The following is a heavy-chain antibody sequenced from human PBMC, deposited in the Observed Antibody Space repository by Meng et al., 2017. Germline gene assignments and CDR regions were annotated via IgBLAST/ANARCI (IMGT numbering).Heavy chain of an antibody. Sequence: SETLSLTCTVPGGSFSSSSYYWGWIHQPPGKGLEWIVSIHFSGSTYYNPSLKSRVTISVDTSKNQFSLKLSSVTTADTVVYYCARGGGSSGYYFSRMGAFDIWGQGTMVTVSS. CDR2: IHFSGST. D-gene: IGHD3-22*01. CDR1: GGSFSSSSYY. V-gene: IGHV4-39*07. CDR3: ARGGGSSGYYFSRMGAFDI. J-gene: IGHJ3*02.